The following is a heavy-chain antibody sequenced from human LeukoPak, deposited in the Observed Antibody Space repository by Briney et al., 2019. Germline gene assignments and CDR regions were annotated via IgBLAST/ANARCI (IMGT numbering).Heavy chain of an antibody. D-gene: IGHD1-26*01. CDR1: GFTFSSYS. CDR3: ARDPYSGSYGPYYYYYMDV. V-gene: IGHV3-21*01. J-gene: IGHJ6*03. Sequence: GGSLRLSCAASGFTFSSYSMNWVRQAPGKGLEWVSSISSSSSYIYYADSVKGRFTISRDNAKNSLYLQMNSLRAEDTAVYYCARDPYSGSYGPYYYYYMDVWGEGTTVTVSS. CDR2: ISSSSSYI.